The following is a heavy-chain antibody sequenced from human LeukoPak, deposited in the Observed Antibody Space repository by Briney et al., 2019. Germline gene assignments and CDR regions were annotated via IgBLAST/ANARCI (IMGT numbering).Heavy chain of an antibody. D-gene: IGHD2-2*01. J-gene: IGHJ4*02. CDR3: AKDRAPPLVVPAQTPDY. CDR2: IRYDGSNK. Sequence: GGSLRLSCAASGFTFSSYGMHWVRQAPDKGLEWVAFIRYDGSNKYYADSVKGRFTISRDNSKNTLYLQMNSLRAEDTAVYYCAKDRAPPLVVPAQTPDYWGQGTLVTVSS. CDR1: GFTFSSYG. V-gene: IGHV3-30*02.